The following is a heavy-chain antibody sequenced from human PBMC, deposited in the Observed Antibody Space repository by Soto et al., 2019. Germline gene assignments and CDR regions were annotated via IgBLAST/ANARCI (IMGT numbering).Heavy chain of an antibody. V-gene: IGHV5-10-1*01. Sequence: PGESLKISCKGSGYSFAGYWITWVRQKPGTGLEWMGRIDPSDSQTYYSPSFRGHVTISATKSITTVFLQWSSLRASDTAMYYCARQIYDSDTGPNFQYYFDSWGQGTPVTVPQ. J-gene: IGHJ4*02. CDR3: ARQIYDSDTGPNFQYYFDS. CDR2: IDPSDSQT. CDR1: GYSFAGYW. D-gene: IGHD3-22*01.